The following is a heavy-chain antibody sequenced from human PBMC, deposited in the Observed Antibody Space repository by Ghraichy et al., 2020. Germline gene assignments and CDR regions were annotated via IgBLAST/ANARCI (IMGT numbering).Heavy chain of an antibody. CDR2: VNYSGTT. V-gene: IGHV4-59*08. J-gene: IGHJ4*02. Sequence: ETLSLTCAVSGGSIGTYYWNWVRQPPGKGPEWIGNVNYSGTTSYNPSLKSRVTISVDTSKSRFFLEMRSVSAADTAVYYCARQLGSGYYYFDQWGQGTLVTVSS. CDR1: GGSIGTYY. CDR3: ARQLGSGYYYFDQ. D-gene: IGHD5-12*01.